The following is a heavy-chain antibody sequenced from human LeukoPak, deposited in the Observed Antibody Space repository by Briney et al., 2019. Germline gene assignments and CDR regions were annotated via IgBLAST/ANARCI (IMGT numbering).Heavy chain of an antibody. V-gene: IGHV3-20*04. CDR2: INWNGGST. D-gene: IGHD2-21*01. Sequence: GGSLRLSCAASGFTFDDYGMIWVRQAPGKGLEWVSGINWNGGSTGYADSVKGRFTISRDNAKNTLYLQMNSLRAEDTAVYYCAKDRVMTYFDYWGQGTLVTVSS. CDR1: GFTFDDYG. J-gene: IGHJ4*02. CDR3: AKDRVMTYFDY.